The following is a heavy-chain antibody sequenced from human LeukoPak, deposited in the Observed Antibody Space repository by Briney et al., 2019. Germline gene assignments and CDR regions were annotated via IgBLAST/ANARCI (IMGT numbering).Heavy chain of an antibody. CDR3: ASSRITMVRGDLDDAFDI. CDR1: GYTFTSYA. D-gene: IGHD3-10*01. V-gene: IGHV1-3*02. Sequence: ASVKVSCKASGYTFTSYAMHWVRQAPGQRLEWMGWSNAGNGNTKYSQEFQGRVTITRDTSASTAYMELSSLRSEDMAVYYCASSRITMVRGDLDDAFDIWGQGTMVTVSS. CDR2: SNAGNGNT. J-gene: IGHJ3*02.